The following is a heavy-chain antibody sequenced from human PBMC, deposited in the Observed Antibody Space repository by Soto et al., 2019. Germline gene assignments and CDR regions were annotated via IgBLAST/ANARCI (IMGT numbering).Heavy chain of an antibody. CDR2: INAGNGDT. D-gene: IGHD3-22*01. V-gene: IGHV1-3*01. CDR1: GYTFTSYT. Sequence: GASVKVSCKASGYTFTSYTMHWVRQAPGQGLEWMGWINAGNGDTKYSQKFQGRVTITRDTSANTVYMELSSLRSEDTAVFYCARDWTHYDSSGPGDYWGQATLVSVSS. CDR3: ARDWTHYDSSGPGDY. J-gene: IGHJ4*02.